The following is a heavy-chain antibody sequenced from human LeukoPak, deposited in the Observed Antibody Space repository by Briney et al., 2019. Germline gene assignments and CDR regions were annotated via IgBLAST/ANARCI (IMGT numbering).Heavy chain of an antibody. CDR3: AATRYNGNDPGYYFDY. Sequence: KSSETLSLTCTVSGGSISSYYWSWIRQPPGKGLEWIGYIYYSGSTDYGPSLKSRVTISVDTSKHQFSLKLSSATAADTTVYYCAATRYNGNDPGYYFDYWGQGTLVTVSS. CDR1: GGSISSYY. D-gene: IGHD1-20*01. J-gene: IGHJ4*02. V-gene: IGHV4-59*08. CDR2: IYYSGST.